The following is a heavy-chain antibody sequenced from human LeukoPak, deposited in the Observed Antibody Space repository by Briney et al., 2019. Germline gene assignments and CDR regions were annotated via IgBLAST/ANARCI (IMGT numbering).Heavy chain of an antibody. Sequence: SSETLSLTCTVSGGSISRSSCYWGWIRQPPGKGLEWIASIYYSGSTYYNPSLKSRVTISLDTSKSQFSLKLSSVTAADTAIYYCARREGYFDYWGQGNLVTASS. V-gene: IGHV4-39*01. CDR2: IYYSGST. J-gene: IGHJ4*02. CDR1: GGSISRSSCY. CDR3: ARREGYFDY.